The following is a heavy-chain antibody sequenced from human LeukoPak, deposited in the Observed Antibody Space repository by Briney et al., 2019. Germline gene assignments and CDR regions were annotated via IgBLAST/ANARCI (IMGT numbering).Heavy chain of an antibody. CDR1: GYTFTTYG. J-gene: IGHJ6*02. D-gene: IGHD6-19*01. Sequence: ASVKVSCRASGYTFTTYGINWVRQAPGQGLEWTGWIKTYNGDTNSAQKFQDRIIMSTDKSTGTAYMELRSLRSDDTAVYYCAKDGGQQWLTNYYSYGMDVWGQGTSVIVSS. CDR3: AKDGGQQWLTNYYSYGMDV. CDR2: IKTYNGDT. V-gene: IGHV1-18*01.